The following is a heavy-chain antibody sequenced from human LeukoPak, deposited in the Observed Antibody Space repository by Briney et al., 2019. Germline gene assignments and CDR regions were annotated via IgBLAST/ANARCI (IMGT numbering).Heavy chain of an antibody. J-gene: IGHJ4*02. CDR3: ARASGGYFDY. CDR2: ISSSSSYI. Sequence: GGSLRLSCAASGFTFSSYSMNWVRQAPGKGLEWVSSISSSSSYICYADSVKGRFTISRDNAKNSLYLQMNSLRAEDTAVYYCARASGGYFDYWGQGTLVTVSS. V-gene: IGHV3-21*01. CDR1: GFTFSSYS. D-gene: IGHD3-10*01.